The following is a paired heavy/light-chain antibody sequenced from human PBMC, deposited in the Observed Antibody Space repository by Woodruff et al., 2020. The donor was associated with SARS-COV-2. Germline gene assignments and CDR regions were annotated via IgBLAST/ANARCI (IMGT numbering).Light chain of an antibody. J-gene: IGKJ1*01. CDR3: QQYNNWPLRT. CDR2: GAS. CDR1: QSVSSN. Sequence: EIVMTQSPATLSVSPGERATLSCRASQSVSSNLAWYQQKPGQAPRLLIYGASTRATGIPARFSGSGSGTEFTLTISSLQSEDFAVYYCQQYNNWPLRTFGQGTKVEIK. V-gene: IGKV3-15*01.
Heavy chain of an antibody. CDR2: ISAYNGNT. Sequence: QVQLVQSGAEVKKPGASVKVSCKASGYTFTSYGISWVRQAPGQGLEWMGWISAYNGNTNYAQKLQGRVTMTTDTSTSTAYMELRSLRSDDTAVYYCARDPATYYYDSSGYSPHYYYYMDVWGKGTTVTVSS. CDR3: ARDPATYYYDSSGYSPHYYYYMDV. V-gene: IGHV1-18*01. D-gene: IGHD3-22*01. CDR1: GYTFTSYG. J-gene: IGHJ6*03.